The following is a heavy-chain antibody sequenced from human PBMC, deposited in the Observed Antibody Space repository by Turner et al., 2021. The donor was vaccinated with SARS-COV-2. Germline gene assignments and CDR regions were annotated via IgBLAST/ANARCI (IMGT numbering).Heavy chain of an antibody. CDR2: VSGTGSIT. D-gene: IGHD3-9*01. Sequence: EVQVLESGGRLVQPGGSLRLSCAAAGFTFSDYAMSWVRQAPGKGLQWVSTVSGTGSITYYADSVKGRFSISRDNSKNTLYLQLISLRADDTAVYYCAKSIPSTGFVFDYWGQGTLVTVSS. V-gene: IGHV3-23*01. CDR1: GFTFSDYA. J-gene: IGHJ4*02. CDR3: AKSIPSTGFVFDY.